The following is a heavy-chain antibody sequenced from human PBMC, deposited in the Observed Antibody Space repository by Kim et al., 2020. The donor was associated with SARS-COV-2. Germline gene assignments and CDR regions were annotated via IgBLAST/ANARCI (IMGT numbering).Heavy chain of an antibody. V-gene: IGHV3-21*01. CDR3: ARDGTPVAANAFDI. D-gene: IGHD2-15*01. Sequence: GGSLRLSCAASGFTFSSYSMNWVRQAPGKGLEWVSSISSSSSYIYYADSVKGRFTISRDNAKNSLYLQMNSLRAEDTAVYYCARDGTPVAANAFDIWGQGTMVTVSS. CDR2: ISSSSSYI. J-gene: IGHJ3*02. CDR1: GFTFSSYS.